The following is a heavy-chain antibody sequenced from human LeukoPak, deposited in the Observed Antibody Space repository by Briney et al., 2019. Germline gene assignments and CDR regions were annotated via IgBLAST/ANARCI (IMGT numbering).Heavy chain of an antibody. D-gene: IGHD6-19*01. V-gene: IGHV3-74*01. CDR3: ARAPSGWHATDV. CDR2: VHIDGSST. CDR1: GFTFGNYL. J-gene: IGHJ6*02. Sequence: GGSLRLSCAASGFTFGNYLMHWVRQAPGKGLMWVSRVHIDGSSTTYADSVKGRFTISRDDAKNTLYLQMNSLRAEDTAVHYCARAPSGWHATDVWGQGTTVTVSS.